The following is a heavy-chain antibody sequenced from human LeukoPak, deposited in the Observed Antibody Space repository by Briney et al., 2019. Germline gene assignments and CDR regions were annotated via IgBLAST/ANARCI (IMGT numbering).Heavy chain of an antibody. CDR3: NPLAFVTN. J-gene: IGHJ4*02. D-gene: IGHD2-8*01. Sequence: GGSLRLSCAASGFPFSSYSMNWVPQPPGKGLVWDALIKDDGSTTNYADSVKGRFTASRDDAKNTVYLQMSSLRAEDTAVYYCNPLAFVTNWCEGTRVSVSS. V-gene: IGHV3-74*01. CDR2: IKDDGSTT. CDR1: GFPFSSYS.